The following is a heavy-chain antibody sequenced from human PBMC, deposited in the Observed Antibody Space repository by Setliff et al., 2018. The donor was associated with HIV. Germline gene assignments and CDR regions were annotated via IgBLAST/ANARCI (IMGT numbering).Heavy chain of an antibody. CDR2: IYYSGST. J-gene: IGHJ4*02. CDR1: GGSISNSRYY. V-gene: IGHV4-39*01. D-gene: IGHD4-17*01. Sequence: KPSETLSLTCTVSGGSISNSRYYWSWIRQPPGKGLEWIGSIYYSGSTYYNPSLKSRVTISVDTSKNQFSLKLSSVTAADTAVYYCARDVFVTPLMTQDFWGQGTLVTVSS. CDR3: ARDVFVTPLMTQDF.